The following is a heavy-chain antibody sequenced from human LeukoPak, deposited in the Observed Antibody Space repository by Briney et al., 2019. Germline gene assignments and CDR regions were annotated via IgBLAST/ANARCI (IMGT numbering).Heavy chain of an antibody. CDR1: GFTFSSYE. Sequence: GGSLRLSCAASGFTFSSYEMNWVRQAPGKGLEWVSYISSSGSTIYYADSVKGRFTISRDNAKNSLYLQMNSLRAEDTAVYYCARDCSGGSCYYHYGMDVWGQGTTVTVSS. D-gene: IGHD2-15*01. CDR3: ARDCSGGSCYYHYGMDV. J-gene: IGHJ6*02. CDR2: ISSSGSTI. V-gene: IGHV3-48*03.